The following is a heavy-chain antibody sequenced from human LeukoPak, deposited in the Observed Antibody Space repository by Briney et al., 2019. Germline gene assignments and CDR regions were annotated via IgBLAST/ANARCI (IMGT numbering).Heavy chain of an antibody. D-gene: IGHD3-22*01. V-gene: IGHV3-48*04. CDR2: ISSSGSTI. Sequence: PGGSLRLSCAASGFTLSSYNMNWVRQAPGRGLEWVSYISSSGSTIYYADSVKGRFTISRDNAKNSLYLQMNSLRAEDTAVYYCAVDSSGYYCYWGQGTLVTVSS. CDR1: GFTLSSYN. J-gene: IGHJ4*02. CDR3: AVDSSGYYCY.